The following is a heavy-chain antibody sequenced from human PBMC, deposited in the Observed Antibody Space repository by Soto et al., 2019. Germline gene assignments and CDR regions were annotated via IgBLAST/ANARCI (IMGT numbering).Heavy chain of an antibody. Sequence: GSLRLSCAASGFTFSSYEMNWVRQAPGKGLEWVSYISSSGSTIYYADSVKGRFTISRDNAKNSLYLQMNSLRAEDTAVYYCAHFGYCSSTSCPPYYYYGMDVWGQGTTVTVSS. J-gene: IGHJ6*02. D-gene: IGHD2-2*01. V-gene: IGHV3-48*03. CDR1: GFTFSSYE. CDR3: AHFGYCSSTSCPPYYYYGMDV. CDR2: ISSSGSTI.